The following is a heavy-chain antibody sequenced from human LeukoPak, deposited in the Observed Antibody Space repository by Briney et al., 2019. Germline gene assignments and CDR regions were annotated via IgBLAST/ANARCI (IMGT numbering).Heavy chain of an antibody. J-gene: IGHJ4*02. CDR2: FYYNGST. Sequence: KPSETLSLTCTVSGGSISWTSYYWGWIRQPPGKGLELIGSFYYNGSTYYSPSLKSRVTISLDRSTNQFSLKLTSVAAADTAVYYCARVRLVRGPRSPGPFDYWGQGTLVSVSS. D-gene: IGHD6-6*01. V-gene: IGHV4-39*07. CDR1: GGSISWTSYY. CDR3: ARVRLVRGPRSPGPFDY.